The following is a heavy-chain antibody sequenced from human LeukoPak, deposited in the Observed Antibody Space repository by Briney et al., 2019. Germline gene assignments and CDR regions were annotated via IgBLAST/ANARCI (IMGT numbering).Heavy chain of an antibody. D-gene: IGHD1-14*01. Sequence: SVKVSCKASGGTFSRYALCWVRQAPGQGLEWMGRIIPMIGITNYAQSFQGRVTITADKTTNTAYMELSSLRAEDTAIYYCARLTDYLAGSVIGYWGQGTLITVSS. CDR1: GGTFSRYA. CDR3: ARLTDYLAGSVIGY. V-gene: IGHV1-69*04. CDR2: IIPMIGIT. J-gene: IGHJ1*01.